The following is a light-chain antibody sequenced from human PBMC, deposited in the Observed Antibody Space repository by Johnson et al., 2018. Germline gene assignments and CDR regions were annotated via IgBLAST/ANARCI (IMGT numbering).Light chain of an antibody. V-gene: IGLV1-51*02. CDR1: SSNIGNNY. J-gene: IGLJ1*01. CDR3: GTWDSSLSAGNV. CDR2: ENN. Sequence: QSVLTQPPSVSAAPGQKVTISCSGSSSNIGNNYVSWYQQLPGTAPKLLIYENNKRPSGIPDRFSGSKSGTSATLGITGLQTGDEADYYCGTWDSSLSAGNVFGTGPKVTVI.